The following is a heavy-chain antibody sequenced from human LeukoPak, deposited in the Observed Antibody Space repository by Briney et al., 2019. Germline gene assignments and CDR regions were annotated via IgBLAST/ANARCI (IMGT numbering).Heavy chain of an antibody. CDR1: GFTFKIFW. Sequence: GGSLRLSCAASGFTFKIFWMHWVRQGPGKGLVWVSRINTDGGSTMYADSVKGRFTVSRDNAKNTVYLQMNSLRAEDTAVYYCARTEGGAFDYWGQGNLVTVSS. J-gene: IGHJ4*02. V-gene: IGHV3-74*03. D-gene: IGHD2-21*01. CDR2: INTDGGST. CDR3: ARTEGGAFDY.